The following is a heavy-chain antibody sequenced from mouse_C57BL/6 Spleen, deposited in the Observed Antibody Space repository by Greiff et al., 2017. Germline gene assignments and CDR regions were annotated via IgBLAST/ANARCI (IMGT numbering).Heavy chain of an antibody. CDR2: ISNGGGST. CDR3: ARQHYSNYRYFDV. V-gene: IGHV5-12*01. J-gene: IGHJ1*03. Sequence: EVKLMESGGGLVQPGGSLKLSCAASGFTFSDYYMYWVRQTPEKRLEWVAYISNGGGSTYYPDTVKGRFTLSRDNAKNTLYLQMSRLKSEDTAMYYCARQHYSNYRYFDVWGTGTTVTVSS. D-gene: IGHD2-5*01. CDR1: GFTFSDYY.